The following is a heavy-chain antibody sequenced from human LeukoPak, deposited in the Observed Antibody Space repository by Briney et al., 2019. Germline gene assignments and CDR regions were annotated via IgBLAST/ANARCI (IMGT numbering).Heavy chain of an antibody. V-gene: IGHV3-21*01. D-gene: IGHD1-14*01. CDR2: ISSSSSYI. CDR3: ARDFMYNVNSAGC. CDR1: GFTFSSYS. Sequence: GGSLRLSCVGSGFTFSSYSMNWVRQAPGKGLEWVSSISSSSSYIYSADSVKGRFTISRDNAKNSLYLQMNSLRAEDTAVYYCARDFMYNVNSAGCWGQGTLVTVSS. J-gene: IGHJ4*02.